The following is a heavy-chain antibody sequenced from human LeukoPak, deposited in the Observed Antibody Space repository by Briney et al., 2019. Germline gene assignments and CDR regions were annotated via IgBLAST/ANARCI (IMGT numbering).Heavy chain of an antibody. D-gene: IGHD5-18*01. Sequence: SETLSLTCGVSGGSISNYYWSWIRQPPGKGLEWIGYIYSSGSTNYNPSLKSRVTISIDTSRNQFSLKLSSVTAADTAVYYCARRAYIYGEALDYWGQGVLVTVSS. CDR1: GGSISNYY. V-gene: IGHV4-59*08. J-gene: IGHJ4*02. CDR3: ARRAYIYGEALDY. CDR2: IYSSGST.